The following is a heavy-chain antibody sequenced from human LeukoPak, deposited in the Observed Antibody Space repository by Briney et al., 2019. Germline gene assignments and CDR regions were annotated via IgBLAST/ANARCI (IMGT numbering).Heavy chain of an antibody. D-gene: IGHD6-13*01. CDR1: GYTFTGYY. J-gene: IGHJ6*02. CDR2: INPNSGGT. V-gene: IGHV1-2*04. CDR3: ARDSAAAGTIYYYYGMDV. Sequence: GASVKVSCKASGYTFTGYYMHWVRQAPGQGLEWMGWINPNSGGTNYAQKFQGWVTMTRDTSISTAYMELSRLRSDDTAVYYCARDSAAAGTIYYYYGMDVWGQGTTVTVSS.